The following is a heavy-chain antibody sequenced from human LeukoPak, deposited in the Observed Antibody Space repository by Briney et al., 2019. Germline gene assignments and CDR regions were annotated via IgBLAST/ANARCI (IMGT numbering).Heavy chain of an antibody. CDR1: GYTFSSYW. V-gene: IGHV5-51*01. CDR3: ARQNDFRLDY. J-gene: IGHJ4*02. CDR2: IYPGGSDT. D-gene: IGHD3-3*01. Sequence: GESLKISCKGSGYTFSSYWIGWVRQMPGKGLEWMGIIYPGGSDTRYSPSLQGQVTIPVDTSIGTAYLQWSSLKASDTAIYYCARQNDFRLDYWGQGTLVTVSS.